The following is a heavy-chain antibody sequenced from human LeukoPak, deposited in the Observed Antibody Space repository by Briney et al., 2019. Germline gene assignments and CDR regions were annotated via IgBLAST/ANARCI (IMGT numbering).Heavy chain of an antibody. Sequence: SETLSLTCTVSGGSLSSYYWSWIRQPPGKGLEWIGYIYYSGSTNYNPSLKSRVTISVDTSKNQFSLKLSSVTAADTAVYYCARETPASSGAKFDYWGQGTLVTVSS. CDR3: ARETPASSGAKFDY. J-gene: IGHJ4*02. V-gene: IGHV4-59*01. CDR1: GGSLSSYY. D-gene: IGHD3-22*01. CDR2: IYYSGST.